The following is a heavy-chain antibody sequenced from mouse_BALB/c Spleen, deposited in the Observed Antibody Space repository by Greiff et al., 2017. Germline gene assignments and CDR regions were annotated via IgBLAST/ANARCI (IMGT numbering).Heavy chain of an antibody. D-gene: IGHD2-4*01. Sequence: QVQLKESGPGLVAPSQSLSITCTVSGFSLTSYDISWIRQPPGKGLEWLGVIWTGGGTNYNSAFMSRLSISKDNSKSQVFLKMNSLQTDDTAIYYCVRAYDYYFDYWGQGTTLTVSS. J-gene: IGHJ2*01. CDR3: VRAYDYYFDY. CDR1: GFSLTSYD. CDR2: IWTGGGT. V-gene: IGHV2-9-2*01.